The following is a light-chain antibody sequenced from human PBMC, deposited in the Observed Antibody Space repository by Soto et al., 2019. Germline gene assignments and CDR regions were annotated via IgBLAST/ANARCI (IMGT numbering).Light chain of an antibody. CDR2: DAS. CDR1: QRVSSY. Sequence: EIVWTQSPATLSLAPGERATLSCRASQRVSSYLACYQQKPGQAPRLLIYDASNRTTGIPARFSGSGSGTDFSLTISSLEPEDFAVYYCQQRSNWPPMYTFGQGTKLEIK. CDR3: QQRSNWPPMYT. V-gene: IGKV3-11*01. J-gene: IGKJ2*01.